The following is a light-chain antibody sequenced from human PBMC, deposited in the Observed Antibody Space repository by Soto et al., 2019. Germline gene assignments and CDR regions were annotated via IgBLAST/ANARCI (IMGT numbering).Light chain of an antibody. CDR3: CSLATSHTYV. CDR2: HVT. Sequence: QYALTPPASVSGYPGQSITISCTGTSSDIGHYDYVSWYQQHPGKAPKLMIYHVTYRPSGVSNRYSGSKSGNSASLTISGLQADDEADYYCCSLATSHTYVFGSGTKVTV. J-gene: IGLJ1*01. V-gene: IGLV2-14*03. CDR1: SSDIGHYDY.